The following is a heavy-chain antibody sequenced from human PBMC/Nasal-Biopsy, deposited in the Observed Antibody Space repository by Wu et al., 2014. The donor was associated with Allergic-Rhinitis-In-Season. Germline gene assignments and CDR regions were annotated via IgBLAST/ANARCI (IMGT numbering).Heavy chain of an antibody. CDR1: GFTFSSYD. Sequence: CAASGFTFSSYDMHWVRQTPGKGLEWVAVISYDGGKKYYSDSVKGRLTLSRDNSKNTLYLQMNNLRAEDTAVYYCAKDGGSYDFWSGYFASYYYMDVWGKGTTVTVSS. CDR3: AKDGGSYDFWSGYFASYYYMDV. J-gene: IGHJ6*03. CDR2: ISYDGGKK. V-gene: IGHV3-30*18. D-gene: IGHD3-3*01.